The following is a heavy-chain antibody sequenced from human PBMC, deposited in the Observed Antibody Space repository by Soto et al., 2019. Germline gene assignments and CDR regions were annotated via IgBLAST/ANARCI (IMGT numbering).Heavy chain of an antibody. CDR3: ARGGASSQWFDP. CDR1: GGSISSSNW. V-gene: IGHV4-4*02. Sequence: PSETLSLTCAVSGGSISSSNWWSWVRQPPGKGLEWIGEIYHSGSTNYNPSLKSRVTISVDTSANQFSLRLNSVTAADTAVYYCARGGASSQWFDPWGQGTLVTVSS. CDR2: IYHSGST. D-gene: IGHD2-15*01. J-gene: IGHJ5*02.